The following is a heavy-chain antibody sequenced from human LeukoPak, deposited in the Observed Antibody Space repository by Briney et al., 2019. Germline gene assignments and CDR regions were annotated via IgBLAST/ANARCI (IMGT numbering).Heavy chain of an antibody. Sequence: ASVKVSCKASGYTFTGYYIHWVRQAPGQGLEWMGWINPNSGGTNYAQKFQGRVTMTRDTSISTAYMELSRLRSDDTAVYYCARGARYYYDSSGYYPNNWFDPWGQGTLVTVSS. D-gene: IGHD3-22*01. CDR3: ARGARYYYDSSGYYPNNWFDP. J-gene: IGHJ5*02. CDR1: GYTFTGYY. V-gene: IGHV1-2*02. CDR2: INPNSGGT.